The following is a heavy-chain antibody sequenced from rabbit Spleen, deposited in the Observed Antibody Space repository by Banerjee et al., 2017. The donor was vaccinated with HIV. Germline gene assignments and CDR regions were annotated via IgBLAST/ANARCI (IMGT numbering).Heavy chain of an antibody. CDR1: GVSFSDKDV. J-gene: IGHJ4*01. D-gene: IGHD1-1*01. CDR3: ARDLTGVIGWNFGW. V-gene: IGHV1S40*01. Sequence: QSLEESGGGLVQPGGSLTLSCKASGVSFSDKDVMCWVRQAPGKGLEWIACINVVTGRAVYASWTKGRFTFSKTSSTTVTLQVTSLTAADTASYFCARDLTGVIGWNFGWWGQGTLVTVS. CDR2: INVVTGRA.